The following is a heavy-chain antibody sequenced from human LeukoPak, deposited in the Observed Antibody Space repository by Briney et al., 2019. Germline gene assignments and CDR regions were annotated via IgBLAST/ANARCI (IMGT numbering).Heavy chain of an antibody. Sequence: TGGSLRLSCAASGFTFSSYCMSWVRQAPGKGLEWVSGIGISAGSTYYADSVKGRFTISRDNSKNTLYLQMSSLRAEDTALYYCARGQPPSYYDMDVWGQGTTVTVSS. J-gene: IGHJ6*02. CDR1: GFTFSSYC. CDR2: IGISAGST. D-gene: IGHD6-13*01. CDR3: ARGQPPSYYDMDV. V-gene: IGHV3-23*01.